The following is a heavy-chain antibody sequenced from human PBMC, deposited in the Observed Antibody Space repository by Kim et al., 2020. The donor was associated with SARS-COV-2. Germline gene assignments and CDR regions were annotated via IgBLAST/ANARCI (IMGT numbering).Heavy chain of an antibody. V-gene: IGHV4-59*08. CDR2: A. CDR3: ARQKVVNFFDY. J-gene: IGHJ4*02. Sequence: ANYNPSLRSRATWSLDTSKKKYSLKRTSVTAADTAIYFCARQKVVNFFDYWGQGILVSVSS. D-gene: IGHD3-22*01.